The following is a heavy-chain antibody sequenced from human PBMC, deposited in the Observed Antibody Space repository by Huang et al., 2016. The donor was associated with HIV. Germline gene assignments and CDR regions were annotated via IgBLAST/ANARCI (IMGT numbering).Heavy chain of an antibody. CDR1: GYPFTSHT. Sequence: QVQLVQSGSELKKPGASVKVSCKASGYPFTSHTINWVRQAPGQGLEWMGWINTTTGNPMYAPGFTGRIVFSLDTSVSTAYLQISSLKAEDTAVYYCLIILVRGLIDAVDYWGQGTLVTVSS. J-gene: IGHJ4*02. CDR2: INTTTGNP. D-gene: IGHD3-10*01. V-gene: IGHV7-4-1*02. CDR3: LIILVRGLIDAVDY.